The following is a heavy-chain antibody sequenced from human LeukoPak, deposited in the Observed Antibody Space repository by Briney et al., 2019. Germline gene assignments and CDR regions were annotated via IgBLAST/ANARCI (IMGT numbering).Heavy chain of an antibody. Sequence: SGTLTLTCTVSGGSISSSSYYWGWIRQPPGKGLEWIGSIYYSGSTYYNPSLKSRVTISVDTSRNQFSLKLSSVTAADAAVYYCAGELWYNYWGQGTLVTVSS. J-gene: IGHJ4*02. V-gene: IGHV4-39*01. CDR3: AGELWYNY. CDR1: GGSISSSSYY. CDR2: IYYSGST. D-gene: IGHD5-18*01.